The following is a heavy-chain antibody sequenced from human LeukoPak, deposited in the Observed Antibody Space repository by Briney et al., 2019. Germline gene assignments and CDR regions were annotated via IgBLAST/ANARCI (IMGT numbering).Heavy chain of an antibody. CDR2: INPNSGGT. D-gene: IGHD3-3*01. CDR1: GYTFTGYY. Sequence: ASVKVSCKASGYTFTGYYMHWVRQAPGQGLEWMGWINPNSGGTNYAQKFQGRVTMTRGTSISTAYMELSRLRSDDTAVYYCARVLFGVVTPFDYWGQGTLVTVSS. V-gene: IGHV1-2*02. CDR3: ARVLFGVVTPFDY. J-gene: IGHJ4*02.